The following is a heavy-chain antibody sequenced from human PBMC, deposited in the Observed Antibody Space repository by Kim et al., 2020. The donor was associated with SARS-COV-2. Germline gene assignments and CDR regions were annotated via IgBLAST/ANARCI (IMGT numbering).Heavy chain of an antibody. J-gene: IGHJ4*02. Sequence: YHADSGKGRFTISRDNSKNTLYLQMNSLRAEDTAVYYCARGPHYPGLFGYWGQGTLVTVSS. D-gene: IGHD3-10*01. CDR3: ARGPHYPGLFGY. V-gene: IGHV3-66*01.